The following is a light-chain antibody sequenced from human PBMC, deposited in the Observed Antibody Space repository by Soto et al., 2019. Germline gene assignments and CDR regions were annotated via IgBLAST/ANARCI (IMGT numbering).Light chain of an antibody. J-gene: IGLJ1*01. CDR3: SSYAGSSNV. CDR1: SSGVGGYNY. V-gene: IGLV2-8*01. Sequence: QSVLTQPPSASGFPGQSVAISCTGTSSGVGGYNYVSWYQQHPGKAPKLMIYEVNKRPSGVPDRFSGSKSGNTASLTVSGLQAEDEADYYCSSYAGSSNVFGTGTKVTVL. CDR2: EVN.